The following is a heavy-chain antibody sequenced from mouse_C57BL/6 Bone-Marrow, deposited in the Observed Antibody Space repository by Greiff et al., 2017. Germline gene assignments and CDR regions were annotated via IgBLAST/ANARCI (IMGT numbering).Heavy chain of an antibody. D-gene: IGHD1-1*01. Sequence: QVQLQQPGAELVMPGASVKLSCKASGYTFTSYWMHWVKQRPGQGLEWIGGIDPSDSYTNYNQKFKGKSTLTVDKSSSTAYMQLSSLTSEDSAVYYCAREAYYVAMDYWGQGTSVTVSS. J-gene: IGHJ4*01. V-gene: IGHV1-69*01. CDR1: GYTFTSYW. CDR2: IDPSDSYT. CDR3: AREAYYVAMDY.